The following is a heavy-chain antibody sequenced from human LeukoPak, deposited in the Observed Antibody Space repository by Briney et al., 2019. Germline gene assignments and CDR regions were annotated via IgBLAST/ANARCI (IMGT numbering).Heavy chain of an antibody. Sequence: GGSLRLPCAASGFTFSSYWMSWVRQAPGKGLEWVANIKQDGSEKYYVDSVKGRFTISRDNAKNSLYLQVNSLRAEDTAVYYCARDLGRWQQRDYFDYWGQGTLVTVSS. CDR3: ARDLGRWQQRDYFDY. V-gene: IGHV3-7*01. D-gene: IGHD6-13*01. CDR1: GFTFSSYW. J-gene: IGHJ4*02. CDR2: IKQDGSEK.